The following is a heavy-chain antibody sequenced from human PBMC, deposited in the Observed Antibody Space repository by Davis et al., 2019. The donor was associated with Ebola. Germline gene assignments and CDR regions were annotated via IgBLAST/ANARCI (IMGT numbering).Heavy chain of an antibody. D-gene: IGHD5-18*01. Sequence: GESLKISCAASGFIFSNYWMHWVRQAPGKGLEWVAVISYDGSDRYYGDSVKGRFTISRDNSKNTLHLQMNSLRADDTAVYYCAKDLVDTGMANPYYYYYAMDVWGQGTTVTVSS. CDR2: ISYDGSDR. J-gene: IGHJ6*02. CDR1: GFIFSNYW. CDR3: AKDLVDTGMANPYYYYYAMDV. V-gene: IGHV3-30*18.